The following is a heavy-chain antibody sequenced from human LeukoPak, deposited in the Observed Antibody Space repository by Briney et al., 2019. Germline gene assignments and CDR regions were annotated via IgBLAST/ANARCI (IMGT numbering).Heavy chain of an antibody. CDR2: MYLTTDTS. J-gene: IGHJ4*02. CDR1: GFTFTDYF. CDR3: AREEPHSYTFDY. V-gene: IGHV1-46*04. Sequence: GASVKVSCKASGFTFTDYFIHWVRQAPGQGLEYVGVMYLTTDTSWSAQTLRHRLTMTGDTSTDTVYMELRSLTSEDTGIYYCAREEPHSYTFDYWGQGTLVAVPS. D-gene: IGHD1-14*01.